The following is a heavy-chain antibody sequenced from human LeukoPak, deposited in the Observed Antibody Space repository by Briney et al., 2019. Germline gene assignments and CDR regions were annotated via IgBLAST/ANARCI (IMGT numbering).Heavy chain of an antibody. V-gene: IGHV1-2*02. CDR3: ARDCCSSGYTWGY. Sequence: ASVKVSCKASGYTFTGYYIHWVRQAPGQGREWMGWINPNSGGTNYAQKFQGRVTMTRDTSISTAYMELSRLTSDDTAVYYCARDCCSSGYTWGYWGQGTLVTVAS. CDR2: INPNSGGT. D-gene: IGHD3-22*01. CDR1: GYTFTGYY. J-gene: IGHJ4*02.